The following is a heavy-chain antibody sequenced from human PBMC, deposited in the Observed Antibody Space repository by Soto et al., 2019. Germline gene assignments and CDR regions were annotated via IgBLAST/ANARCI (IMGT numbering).Heavy chain of an antibody. CDR2: ISSSSSYI. D-gene: IGHD5-12*01. CDR3: ARDLYSGYADYYYYGMDV. CDR1: GFTFSSYS. V-gene: IGHV3-21*01. J-gene: IGHJ6*02. Sequence: PGGSLRLSCAASGFTFSSYSMNWVRQAPGKRLEWVSSISSSSSYIYYADSVKGRFTISRDNAKNSLYLQMNSLRAEDTAVYYCARDLYSGYADYYYYGMDVWGQGTTVTVSS.